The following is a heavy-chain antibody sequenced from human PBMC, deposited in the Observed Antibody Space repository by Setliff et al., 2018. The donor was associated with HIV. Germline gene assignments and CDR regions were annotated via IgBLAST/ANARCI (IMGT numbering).Heavy chain of an antibody. J-gene: IGHJ4*01. V-gene: IGHV3-7*03. CDR2: IKQDGSEK. CDR3: AKDGISGGAYPPYYFDY. Sequence: PGGSLRLSCAASGSTFSNYWMSWVRQAPGKGPEWVANIKQDGSEKYFVDSVKGRFTISRDNAKDSMFLQMNRLRVEDTAVYYCAKDGISGGAYPPYYFDYWGHGTLVTVSS. CDR1: GSTFSNYW. D-gene: IGHD2-15*01.